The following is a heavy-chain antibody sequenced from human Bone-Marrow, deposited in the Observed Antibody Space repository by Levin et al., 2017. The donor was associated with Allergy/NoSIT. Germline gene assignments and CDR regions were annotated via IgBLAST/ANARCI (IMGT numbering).Heavy chain of an antibody. D-gene: IGHD2-15*01. V-gene: IGHV3-21*01. CDR2: ISTTSIYI. CDR1: GFTFSSYS. CDR3: TRDHCFGGSCSHNDGFDS. Sequence: SGESLKISCAPSGFTFSSYSMNWVRQAPGKGLEWVSSISTTSIYIYYADSVKGRFTISRDNARNSLYLQMSSLRAEDTAVYYCTRDHCFGGSCSHNDGFDSWGQGTMVTVSS. J-gene: IGHJ3*02.